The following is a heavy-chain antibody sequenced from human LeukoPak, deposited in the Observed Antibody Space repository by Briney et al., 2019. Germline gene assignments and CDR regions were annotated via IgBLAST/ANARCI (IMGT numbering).Heavy chain of an antibody. J-gene: IGHJ4*02. Sequence: SETLSLTCAVYGGSFSGYYWSWIRQPPGKGLEWIGEINHSGSTYYNPSLKSRVTISVDTSKNQFSLKLSSVTAADTAVYYCASVQGYGWFGELSPYWGQGTLVTVSS. CDR2: INHSGST. V-gene: IGHV4-34*01. CDR1: GGSFSGYY. D-gene: IGHD3-10*01. CDR3: ASVQGYGWFGELSPY.